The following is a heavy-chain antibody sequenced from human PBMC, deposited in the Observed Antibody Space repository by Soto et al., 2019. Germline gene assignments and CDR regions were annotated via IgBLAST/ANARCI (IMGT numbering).Heavy chain of an antibody. Sequence: QVQLVQSGAEVKKPGCSVKVSCKASGGTFSSYAIGWVRQAPGQGLEWMGGIIPIFRIANYAQQFQGRLTITADRSTSTAYMDLSSLRSEDTSVYYCARQGSGGHYWGQGTLVTVSS. J-gene: IGHJ4*02. CDR2: IIPIFRIA. V-gene: IGHV1-69*17. CDR1: GGTFSSYA. D-gene: IGHD2-15*01. CDR3: ARQGSGGHY.